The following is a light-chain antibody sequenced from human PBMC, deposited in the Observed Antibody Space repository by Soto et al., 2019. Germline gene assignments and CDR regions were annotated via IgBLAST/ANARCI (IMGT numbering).Light chain of an antibody. J-gene: IGKJ2*01. CDR3: QQYTNWPYT. V-gene: IGKV3-15*01. Sequence: EIVMTQSPATLSVSPGERASLSCRSSQSVGSNLAWYQQTAGQAPRLLIYGASTRANGIPARFSGSGSGTEFTLTIRSLQSEDFAVYSCQQYTNWPYTFGQGTKLEIK. CDR2: GAS. CDR1: QSVGSN.